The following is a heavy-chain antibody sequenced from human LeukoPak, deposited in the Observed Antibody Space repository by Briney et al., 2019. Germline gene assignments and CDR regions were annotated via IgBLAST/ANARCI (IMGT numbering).Heavy chain of an antibody. J-gene: IGHJ6*02. CDR2: INTNTGNP. D-gene: IGHD5-18*01. CDR3: ARGIQLWLRYYYYGMDV. Sequence: ASVKVSCKASGYTFTSYAMNWVRQAPEQGLQWMGWINTNTGNPTYAQGFTGRFVFSLDTSVSTAYLQISSLKAEDTAVYYCARGIQLWLRYYYYGMDVWGQGTTVIVSS. V-gene: IGHV7-4-1*02. CDR1: GYTFTSYA.